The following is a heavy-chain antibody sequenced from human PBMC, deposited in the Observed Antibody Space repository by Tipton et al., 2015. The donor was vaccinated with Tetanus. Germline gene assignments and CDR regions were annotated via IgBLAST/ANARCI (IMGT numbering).Heavy chain of an antibody. CDR1: GGSIRSGDYQ. D-gene: IGHD3-9*01. CDR2: ISDSGRT. V-gene: IGHV4-61*08. CDR3: ARHSSLKALNY. Sequence: TLSLTCTVSGGSIRSGDYQWNWIRQPPGKGLEWLAYISDSGRTNSNYFLKSRITISRDTPKNQFSLELSSVTAADTAVYYCARHSSLKALNYWGQGTLVTASS. J-gene: IGHJ4*02.